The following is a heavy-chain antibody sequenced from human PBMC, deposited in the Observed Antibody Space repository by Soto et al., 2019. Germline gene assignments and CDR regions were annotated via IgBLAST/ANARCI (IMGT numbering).Heavy chain of an antibody. Sequence: GGSLRLSCAASGFTFSNYEMNWVRQTPGKGLEWVSYISYTGSTIYYADSVRGRFTISRENSKNSLYLQMNSLRAEDTAVYYCARGLRIYYDRSGLHYWGQGTLVTVSS. D-gene: IGHD3-22*01. J-gene: IGHJ4*02. V-gene: IGHV3-48*03. CDR1: GFTFSNYE. CDR2: ISYTGSTI. CDR3: ARGLRIYYDRSGLHY.